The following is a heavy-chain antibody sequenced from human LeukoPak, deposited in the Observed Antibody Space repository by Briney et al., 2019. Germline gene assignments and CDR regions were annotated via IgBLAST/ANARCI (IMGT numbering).Heavy chain of an antibody. CDR1: GDSVSSKSAA. CDR3: AREGEKQQLPWAAFDI. Sequence: SQTLSLTCAISGDSVSSKSAAWNWIRQSPSRGLEWLGRTYYRSKWYNDYAVSVKSRITINPDTSKNQFSLQLNSVTPEDTAVYYCAREGEKQQLPWAAFDIWGQGTMVTVSS. J-gene: IGHJ3*02. V-gene: IGHV6-1*01. CDR2: TYYRSKWYN. D-gene: IGHD6-13*01.